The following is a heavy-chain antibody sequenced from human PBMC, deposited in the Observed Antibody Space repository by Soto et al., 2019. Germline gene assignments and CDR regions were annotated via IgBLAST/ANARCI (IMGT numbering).Heavy chain of an antibody. CDR3: ARILIIGTTRGPYFDY. CDR2: ISSSSSYI. J-gene: IGHJ4*02. D-gene: IGHD1-20*01. Sequence: GGSLRLSCAASGFTFSSYTMNWVRQAPGKGLEWVSSISSSSSYIYYADSVKGRFTISRDNAKNSLYLQMNGLRAEDTAVYYCARILIIGTTRGPYFDYWGQGTLVTVSS. V-gene: IGHV3-21*01. CDR1: GFTFSSYT.